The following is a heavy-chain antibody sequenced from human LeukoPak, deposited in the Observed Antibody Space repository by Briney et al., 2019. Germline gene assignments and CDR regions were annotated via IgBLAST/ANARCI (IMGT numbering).Heavy chain of an antibody. Sequence: GGSLRLSCAASGFTFDHYAMSWVRQAPGKGLEWVSTIGSGDDLHYADSVKGRFTVSRDDPQNTLYLQMNSLRAEDAAIYYCAKDATPGNSVYDHFDYWGQGTLVTVSS. D-gene: IGHD5/OR15-5a*01. CDR2: IGSGDDL. CDR3: AKDATPGNSVYDHFDY. J-gene: IGHJ4*02. CDR1: GFTFDHYA. V-gene: IGHV3-23*01.